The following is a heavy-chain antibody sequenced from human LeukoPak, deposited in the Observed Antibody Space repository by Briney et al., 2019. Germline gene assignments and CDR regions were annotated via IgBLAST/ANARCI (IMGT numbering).Heavy chain of an antibody. D-gene: IGHD2-2*01. CDR2: ISSSSSYI. V-gene: IGHV3-21*01. CDR3: ARVLLVVVPAAKTYFDY. Sequence: PGGSLRLSCAASGFTFSSYSMNWVRQAPGKGLEWVSSISSSSSYIYYADSVKGRFTISRDNAKNSLYLQMNSLRAEDTAVYYCARVLLVVVPAAKTYFDYWGQGTLVTVSS. J-gene: IGHJ4*02. CDR1: GFTFSSYS.